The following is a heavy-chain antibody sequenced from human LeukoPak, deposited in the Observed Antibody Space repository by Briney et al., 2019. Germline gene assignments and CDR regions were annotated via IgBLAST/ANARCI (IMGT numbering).Heavy chain of an antibody. Sequence: ASETLSLTCTVSGGSIGSTSHYWGWIRQPPGKGLEWIGYIYYSGSAYYNPSLKSRVTISVDTSKNQFSLQLSSVTAADTAVYYCARSGQQLARFDYWGQGTLVTVSS. V-gene: IGHV4-39*01. D-gene: IGHD6-13*01. CDR2: IYYSGSA. CDR1: GGSIGSTSHY. CDR3: ARSGQQLARFDY. J-gene: IGHJ4*02.